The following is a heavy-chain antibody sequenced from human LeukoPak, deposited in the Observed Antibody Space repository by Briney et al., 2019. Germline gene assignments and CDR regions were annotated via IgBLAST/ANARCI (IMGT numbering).Heavy chain of an antibody. Sequence: SETLSLTCAVSGYSISSGYYWGWIRQPPGKGLKWIGSIYHSRSTYYNPCLKSRVTISVDTSKTPFSLKASSVTAAATAVYYCARTRIAAAGTLDYWGQGTLVTVSS. CDR3: ARTRIAAAGTLDY. CDR2: IYHSRST. J-gene: IGHJ4*02. CDR1: GYSISSGYY. D-gene: IGHD6-13*01. V-gene: IGHV4-38-2*01.